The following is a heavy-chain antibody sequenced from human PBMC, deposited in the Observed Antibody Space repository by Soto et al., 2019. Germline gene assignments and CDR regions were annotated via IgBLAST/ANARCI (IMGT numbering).Heavy chain of an antibody. D-gene: IGHD1-26*01. CDR3: AKSKWELLGYFDY. Sequence: GSLRLSCAASGFTFDDYTMHWVRQAPGKGLEWVSLISWDGGSTYYADSVKGRFTISRDNSKNSLYLQMNSLRTEDTALYYCAKSKWELLGYFDYWGQGTLVTVSS. CDR1: GFTFDDYT. J-gene: IGHJ4*02. CDR2: ISWDGGST. V-gene: IGHV3-43*01.